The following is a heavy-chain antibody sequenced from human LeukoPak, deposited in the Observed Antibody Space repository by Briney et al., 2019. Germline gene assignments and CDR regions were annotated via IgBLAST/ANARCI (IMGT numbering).Heavy chain of an antibody. CDR1: GYTFPSYG. Sequence: GAAVKVSRKASGYTFPSYGISWVRQAPGQGLAGMGWISAYNGNTHYAQKLQGRVTMTTDTSASTTYMELRSLRSDDTAVYYCARSGLVGATYYFDYWGQGTLVTVSS. CDR2: ISAYNGNT. J-gene: IGHJ4*02. CDR3: ARSGLVGATYYFDY. V-gene: IGHV1-18*01. D-gene: IGHD1-26*01.